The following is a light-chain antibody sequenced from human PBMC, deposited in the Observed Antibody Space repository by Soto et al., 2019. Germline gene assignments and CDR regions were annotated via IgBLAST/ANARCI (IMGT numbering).Light chain of an antibody. CDR2: KES. Sequence: DIQMTQSPSTLSASVGDRVTITCRASQSISHWLAWYQQKPGKAPKFLIYKESILDSGVPSRFSGSGSGTEFTLTISSLQPDDFATYYCQQYNSYSLTFGGGTKVEIK. V-gene: IGKV1-5*03. CDR3: QQYNSYSLT. CDR1: QSISHW. J-gene: IGKJ4*01.